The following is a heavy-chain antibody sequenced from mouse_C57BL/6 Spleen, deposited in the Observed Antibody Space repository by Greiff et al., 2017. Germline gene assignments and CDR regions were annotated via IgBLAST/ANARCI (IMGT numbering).Heavy chain of an antibody. V-gene: IGHV1-69*01. Sequence: QVQLKQPGAELVMPGASVKLSCKASGYTFTSYWMHWVKQRPGQGLEWIGEIDPSDSYTNYNQKFKGKSTLTVDKSSSTAYMQRSSLTSEDSAVYYCASSRETGVAYWGQGTLVTVSA. CDR2: IDPSDSYT. CDR1: GYTFTSYW. J-gene: IGHJ3*01. CDR3: ASSRETGVAY.